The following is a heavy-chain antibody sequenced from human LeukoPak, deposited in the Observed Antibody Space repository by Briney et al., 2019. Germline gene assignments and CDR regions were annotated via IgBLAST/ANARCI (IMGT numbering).Heavy chain of an antibody. CDR1: GFTFSSYE. J-gene: IGHJ3*02. CDR3: ARDSAGGAFDI. V-gene: IGHV3-66*01. Sequence: GGSLRLSCAASGFTFSSYEMNWVRQAPGKGLEWVSVIYSGGSTYYADSVKGRFTISRDNSKNTLYLQMNSLRAEDTAVYYCARDSAGGAFDIWGQGTMVTVSS. D-gene: IGHD1-14*01. CDR2: IYSGGST.